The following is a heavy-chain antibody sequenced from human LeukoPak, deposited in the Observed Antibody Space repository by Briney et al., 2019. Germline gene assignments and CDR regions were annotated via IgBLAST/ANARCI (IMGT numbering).Heavy chain of an antibody. V-gene: IGHV3-53*01. Sequence: GGSLRLSCAASGFTVSSNYMSWVRQAPGKGLEWVSVIYSSDSTYYADSVKGRFTISRDNSKNTLYLQMNSLRAEDTAVYYCARGNWNYSFDYWGQGTLVTVSS. J-gene: IGHJ4*02. CDR3: ARGNWNYSFDY. CDR2: IYSSDST. D-gene: IGHD1-7*01. CDR1: GFTVSSNY.